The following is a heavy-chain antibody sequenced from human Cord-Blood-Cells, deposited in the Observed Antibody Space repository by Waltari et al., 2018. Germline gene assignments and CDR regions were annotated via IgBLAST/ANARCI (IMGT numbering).Heavy chain of an antibody. CDR3: ARDGVLLWFGELFDY. CDR2: ISSSGSTI. CDR1: GFTCSSYE. Sequence: EVQLVESGGGLVQPGGSLRLSCAASGFTCSSYEMNWVRQAPGKGLEWVSYISSSGSTIYYADSVKGRFTISRDNAKNSLYLQMNSLRAEDTAVYYCARDGVLLWFGELFDYWGQGTLVTVSS. D-gene: IGHD3-10*01. V-gene: IGHV3-48*03. J-gene: IGHJ4*02.